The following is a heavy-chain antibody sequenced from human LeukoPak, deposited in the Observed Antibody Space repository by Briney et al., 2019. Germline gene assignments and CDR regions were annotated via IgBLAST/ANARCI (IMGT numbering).Heavy chain of an antibody. CDR1: GFTFSSYS. J-gene: IGHJ3*02. CDR2: ISSSSSYI. D-gene: IGHD3-10*01. CDR3: ARTWFGELLEAFDI. Sequence: GGSLRLSCAASGFTFSSYSMNWVRQAPGKGLEWVSSISSSSSYIYYADSVKGRFTISRDNAKNSLYLQMDSLRAEDTAVYYCARTWFGELLEAFDIWGQGTMVTVSS. V-gene: IGHV3-21*01.